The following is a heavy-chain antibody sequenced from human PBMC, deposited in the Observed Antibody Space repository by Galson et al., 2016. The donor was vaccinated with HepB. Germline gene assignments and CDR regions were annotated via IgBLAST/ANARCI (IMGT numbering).Heavy chain of an antibody. J-gene: IGHJ4*02. V-gene: IGHV4-39*01. D-gene: IGHD3-22*01. CDR3: VVGGIVVAL. CDR2: IYYSGST. CDR1: GGSISSSSYY. Sequence: SETLSLTCTVSGGSISSSSYYWGWIRQPPGKGLEWIGSIYYSGSTYYNPSLKSRVTISVDTSKNQFSLKLSSVTAADTAVYYCVVGGIVVALWGQGTLVTVSS.